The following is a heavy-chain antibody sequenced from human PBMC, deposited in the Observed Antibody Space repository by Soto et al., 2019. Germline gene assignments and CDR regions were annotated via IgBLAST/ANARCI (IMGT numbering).Heavy chain of an antibody. CDR2: ISYAGSNK. Sequence: QVQLVESGGGVVQPGRSLRLSCAASGFTFSSYGMHWVRQAPGKGLEWVAVISYAGSNKYYADSVKGRFTISRDNSKNTLYLQMNSLRAEDTAVYYCAKDQSGPYYYYYGMDVWGQGTTVTVSS. D-gene: IGHD1-26*01. CDR1: GFTFSSYG. V-gene: IGHV3-30*18. J-gene: IGHJ6*02. CDR3: AKDQSGPYYYYYGMDV.